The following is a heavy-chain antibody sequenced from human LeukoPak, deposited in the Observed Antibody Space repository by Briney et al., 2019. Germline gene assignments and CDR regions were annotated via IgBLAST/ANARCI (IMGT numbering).Heavy chain of an antibody. V-gene: IGHV4-39*07. Sequence: SETLSLTCTVSGGSLRSSNYYWGWIRQPPGKGLEWIGSIYYSGSTNYNPSLKSRVTISVDTSKNQFSLKLSSVTAADTAVYYCARVPIRGNWYFDLWGRGTLVTVSS. CDR1: GGSLRSSNYY. CDR2: IYYSGST. D-gene: IGHD3-3*01. J-gene: IGHJ2*01. CDR3: ARVPIRGNWYFDL.